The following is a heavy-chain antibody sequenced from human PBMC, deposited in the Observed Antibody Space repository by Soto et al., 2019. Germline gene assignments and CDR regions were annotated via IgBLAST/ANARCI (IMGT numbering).Heavy chain of an antibody. CDR2: IYYSGST. Sequence: PETLSHTSTVNVDSICSSIYYCSWVRKSPGKGLEWIGSIYYSGSTYYNPSLKSRVTISVDTSKNQFSLKLSSVTAADTAVYYCARAGGLVLRYFDWLLGYWGQGTLVTVS. CDR3: ARAGGLVLRYFDWLLGY. J-gene: IGHJ4*02. V-gene: IGHV4-39*01. CDR1: VDSICSSIYY. D-gene: IGHD3-9*01.